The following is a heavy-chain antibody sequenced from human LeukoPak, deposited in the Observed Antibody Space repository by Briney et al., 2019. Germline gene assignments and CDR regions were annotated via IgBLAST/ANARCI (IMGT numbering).Heavy chain of an antibody. CDR1: GFTFSSYA. CDR2: ISYDGSNK. D-gene: IGHD6-13*01. CDR3: ARGSSSWYGDAFDI. J-gene: IGHJ3*02. V-gene: IGHV3-30*04. Sequence: GRSLRLSCAASGFTFSSYAMHWVRQAPGKGLEWVAVISYDGSNKYYADSVKGRFTISRDNSKNTLYLQMNSLRAEDTAVYYCARGSSSWYGDAFDIWGQGTMVTVSS.